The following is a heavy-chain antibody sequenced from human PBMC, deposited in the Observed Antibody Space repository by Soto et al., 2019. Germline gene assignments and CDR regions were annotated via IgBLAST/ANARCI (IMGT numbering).Heavy chain of an antibody. CDR1: GGSISSYY. J-gene: IGHJ1*01. V-gene: IGHV4-59*01. Sequence: PSETLSLTCTVSGGSISSYYWSWIRQPPGKGLEWIGYIYYSGSTNYNPSLKSRVTISVDTSKNQFSLKLTSMTAADTAVYYCATYSDYYTYFQNWGQGTLVTVSS. CDR3: ATYSDYYTYFQN. CDR2: IYYSGST. D-gene: IGHD1-26*01.